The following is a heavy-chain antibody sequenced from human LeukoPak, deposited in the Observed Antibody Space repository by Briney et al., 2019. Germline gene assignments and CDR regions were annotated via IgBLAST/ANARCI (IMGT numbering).Heavy chain of an antibody. Sequence: SQTLSLTCAISGDIVSSISAAWTWIRQSPSRGLEWLGRTYYRTKWYNDYAVSVKSRIRIDPDTSKNQFSLQLSSVTRDDTAVYYCARDGSGYGLFDGWGQGTLVTVSS. D-gene: IGHD5-12*01. V-gene: IGHV6-1*01. J-gene: IGHJ4*02. CDR2: TYYRTKWYN. CDR1: GDIVSSISAA. CDR3: ARDGSGYGLFDG.